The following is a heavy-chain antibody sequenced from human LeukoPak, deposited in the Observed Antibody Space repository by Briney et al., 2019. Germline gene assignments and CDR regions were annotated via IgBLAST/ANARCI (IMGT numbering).Heavy chain of an antibody. CDR3: ARGPGYSYGYLDYYYGMDV. CDR1: GGSISSYY. J-gene: IGHJ6*02. Sequence: SETLSLTCTVSGGSISSYYWSWIRQPAGKGLEWIGRIYTSGSTNYNPSLKSRVTMSVDTSKNQCSLKMSSVTAADTGVYYCARGPGYSYGYLDYYYGMDVWGQGTTVTVSS. CDR2: IYTSGST. V-gene: IGHV4-4*07. D-gene: IGHD5-18*01.